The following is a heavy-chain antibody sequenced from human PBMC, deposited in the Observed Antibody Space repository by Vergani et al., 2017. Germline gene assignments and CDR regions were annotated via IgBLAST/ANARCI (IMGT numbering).Heavy chain of an antibody. CDR3: AKDLSYYYDSSGYFPSNAFDI. Sequence: EVQLVESGGGLVQPGRSLRLSCAASGFTFDDYAMHWVRQAPGKGLEWVSGISWNSGSIGDADSVKGRFNISRDNAKNSLYLQMNSLRAEDTALYYCAKDLSYYYDSSGYFPSNAFDIWGQGTMVTVSS. D-gene: IGHD3-22*01. J-gene: IGHJ3*02. CDR2: ISWNSGSI. V-gene: IGHV3-9*01. CDR1: GFTFDDYA.